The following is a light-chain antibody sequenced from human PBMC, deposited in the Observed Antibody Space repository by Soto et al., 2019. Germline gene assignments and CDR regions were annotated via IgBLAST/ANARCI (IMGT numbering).Light chain of an antibody. CDR3: QSYDSSLSGSEV. CDR2: GNG. V-gene: IGLV1-40*01. J-gene: IGLJ1*01. Sequence: QSVLTQPPSVSGAPGQRVTIPCTGSSSNIGAGHDVHWYQQLPGTAPKLLIYGNGNRPSGVPDRFSGSKSGTSASLAITGLQAEDEADYYCQSYDSSLSGSEVFGTGTKVTVL. CDR1: SSNIGAGHD.